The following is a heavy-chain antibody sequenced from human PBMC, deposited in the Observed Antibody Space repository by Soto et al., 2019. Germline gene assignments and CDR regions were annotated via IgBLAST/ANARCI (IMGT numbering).Heavy chain of an antibody. J-gene: IGHJ4*02. D-gene: IGHD6-19*01. CDR1: GGTFSSYA. Sequence: QVQLVQSGAEVKKPGSSVKVSCKASGGTFSSYAISWVRQAPGQGLEWMGGIIPIFGTANYAQKFQGRVTXXAXEXXSTAYMELSSLRSEDTAVYYCARVPDSRGWYTFFYWGQGTLVTVSS. CDR3: ARVPDSRGWYTFFY. V-gene: IGHV1-69*12. CDR2: IIPIFGTA.